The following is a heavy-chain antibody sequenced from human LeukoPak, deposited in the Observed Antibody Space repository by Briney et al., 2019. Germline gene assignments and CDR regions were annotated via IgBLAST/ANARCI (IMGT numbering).Heavy chain of an antibody. J-gene: IGHJ4*02. D-gene: IGHD5-18*01. CDR1: GGTFSSYG. CDR3: AKEGTAMASSYFDY. Sequence: SCKASGGTFSSYGMQWVRQAPGKGLEWVAVISHDGTVQHYADSVKGRFTISRDNSDNTLYLQMNSLRDEDTAMYYCAKEGTAMASSYFDYWGQGTLITVSS. CDR2: ISHDGTVQ. V-gene: IGHV3-30*18.